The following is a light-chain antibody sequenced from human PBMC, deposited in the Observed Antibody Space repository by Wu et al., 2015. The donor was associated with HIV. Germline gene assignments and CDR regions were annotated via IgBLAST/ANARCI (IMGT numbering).Light chain of an antibody. Sequence: EIVLTQSPATLSLSPGERATLSCRASQSVSSYLAWYQQKPGQAPRLLIYDASNRATGIPARFSGSGSGTDFTLTISRLEPEDSAVYYCQQYVSSPLFGQGTKVEIK. J-gene: IGKJ1*01. CDR1: QSVSSY. CDR2: DAS. V-gene: IGKV3-11*01. CDR3: QQYVSSPL.